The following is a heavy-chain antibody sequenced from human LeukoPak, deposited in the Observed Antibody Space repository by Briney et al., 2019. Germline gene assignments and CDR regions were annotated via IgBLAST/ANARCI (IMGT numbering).Heavy chain of an antibody. V-gene: IGHV1-18*01. CDR3: ARDWPGPWTCTTGTTSSTIYDFYTYYYYMDV. D-gene: IGHD1-1*01. J-gene: IGHJ6*03. Sequence: ASVKVSCKASGYTFTSYGISWVRQAPGQGLEWMGWISAYNGNTNYAQKLQGRVTMTTDTSTSTAYMELRSLRSDDTAVCYCARDWPGPWTCTTGTTSSTIYDFYTYYYYMDVWGKGTTVTISS. CDR2: ISAYNGNT. CDR1: GYTFTSYG.